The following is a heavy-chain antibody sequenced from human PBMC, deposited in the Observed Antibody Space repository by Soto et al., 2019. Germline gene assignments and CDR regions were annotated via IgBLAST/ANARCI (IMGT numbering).Heavy chain of an antibody. J-gene: IGHJ6*01. CDR3: ARETTEKLLNSPYYDFWSGYYSPPTRYYYYGMDV. D-gene: IGHD3-3*01. CDR1: GFTFSSYL. Sequence: GGSLRLSCAASGFTFSSYLMHWVRQAPGKGLVWVSRINSDGISTSYADSVKGRFTISRDNAKNTLYLQMNSLRAEDTAVYYCARETTEKLLNSPYYDFWSGYYSPPTRYYYYGMDVWGQGTTVSAS. CDR2: INSDGIST. V-gene: IGHV3-74*01.